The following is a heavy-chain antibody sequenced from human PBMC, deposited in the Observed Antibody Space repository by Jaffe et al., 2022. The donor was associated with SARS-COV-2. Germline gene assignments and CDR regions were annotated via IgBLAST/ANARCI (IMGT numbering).Heavy chain of an antibody. D-gene: IGHD2-2*02. CDR3: ARDHIVVVPAAISYYYYGMDV. CDR1: GGSISSGSYY. Sequence: QVQLQESGPGLVKPSQTLSLTCTVSGGSISSGSYYWSWIRQPAGKGLEWIGRIYTSGSTNYNPSLKSRVTISVDTSKNQFSLKLSSVTAADTAVYYCARDHIVVVPAAISYYYYGMDVWGQGTTVTVSS. J-gene: IGHJ6*02. CDR2: IYTSGST. V-gene: IGHV4-61*02.